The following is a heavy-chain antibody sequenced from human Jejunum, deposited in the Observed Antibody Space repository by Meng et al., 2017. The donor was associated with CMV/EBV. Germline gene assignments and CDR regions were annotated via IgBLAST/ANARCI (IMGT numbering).Heavy chain of an antibody. CDR3: GDPPAGY. CDR1: GGSLIGTDW. Sequence: TRYLTYVVSGGSLIGTDWGHWVRQPPGEGLEWIGEIFHSGATNLNPSLKSRVTISIDNSKNQFSLKLTSVTAADTAVYFCGDPPAGYWGQGVLVTVSS. CDR2: IFHSGAT. V-gene: IGHV4-4*01. J-gene: IGHJ4*02.